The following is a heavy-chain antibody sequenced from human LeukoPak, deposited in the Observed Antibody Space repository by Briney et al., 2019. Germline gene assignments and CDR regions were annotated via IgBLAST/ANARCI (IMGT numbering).Heavy chain of an antibody. CDR3: ARGYGNYGY. V-gene: IGHV3-7*01. CDR2: IKQDGSEK. CDR1: GFTFSSYW. Sequence: GGPLRLSCAASGFTFSSYWMRWVRQAPRKALEWVANIKQDGSEKYYVDSVKGRFTISRDNAKNSLYLQMNSLRAEDTAVYYCARGYGNYGYWGQGTLVTVSS. D-gene: IGHD4-11*01. J-gene: IGHJ4*02.